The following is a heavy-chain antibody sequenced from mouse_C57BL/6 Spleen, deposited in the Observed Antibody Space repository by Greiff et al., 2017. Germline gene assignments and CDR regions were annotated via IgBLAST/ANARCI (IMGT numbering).Heavy chain of an antibody. CDR3: ARGSGKTLYYFDY. V-gene: IGHV1-63*01. D-gene: IGHD3-2*02. CDR2: IYPGGGYT. Sequence: QVQLQQSGAELVRPGTSVKMSCKASGYTFTNYWIGWAKQRPGHGLEWIGDIYPGGGYTNYNEKFKGKATLTADKSSSTAYMQFSSLTSEDSAIYYCARGSGKTLYYFDYWGQGTTLTVSS. J-gene: IGHJ2*01. CDR1: GYTFTNYW.